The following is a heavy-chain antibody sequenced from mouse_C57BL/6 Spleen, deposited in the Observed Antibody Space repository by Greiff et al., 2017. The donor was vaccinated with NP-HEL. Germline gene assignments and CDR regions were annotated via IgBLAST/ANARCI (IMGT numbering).Heavy chain of an antibody. Sequence: QVQLKESGPELVKPGASVKISCKASGYAFSSSWMNWVKQRPGKGLEWIGRIYPGDGDTNYNGKFKGKATLTADKSSSTAYMQLSSLTSEDSAVYFCARSILRYAYAMDYWGQGTSVTVSS. CDR3: ARSILRYAYAMDY. CDR1: GYAFSSSW. V-gene: IGHV1-82*01. CDR2: IYPGDGDT. D-gene: IGHD1-1*01. J-gene: IGHJ4*01.